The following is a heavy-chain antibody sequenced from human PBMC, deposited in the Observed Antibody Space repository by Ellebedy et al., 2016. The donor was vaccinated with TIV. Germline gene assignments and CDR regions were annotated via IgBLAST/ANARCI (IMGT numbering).Heavy chain of an antibody. CDR2: IKQDGSEK. CDR3: ARGRYYGSGSYYAPDYYYYYGMDV. D-gene: IGHD3-10*01. V-gene: IGHV3-7*03. Sequence: GGSLRLSCAASGFTFSSYWMSWVRQAPGKGLEWVANIKQDGSEKYYVDSVKGRFTVSRDNAKSSLFLQMSSLRAEDTAVYYCARGRYYGSGSYYAPDYYYYYGMDVWGQGTTVTVSS. J-gene: IGHJ6*02. CDR1: GFTFSSYW.